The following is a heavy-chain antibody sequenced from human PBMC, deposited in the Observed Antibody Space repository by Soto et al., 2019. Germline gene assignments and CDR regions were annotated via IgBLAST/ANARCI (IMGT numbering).Heavy chain of an antibody. J-gene: IGHJ4*02. CDR3: GSIVGCSYGSALDY. Sequence: WASVKVSCKASGGTFSSYAISWVRQAPGQGLEWMGGIIPIFGTANYAQKFQGRVTITADKSTSTAYMELSRMRSDDTAVYYCGSIVGCSYGSALDYWGQGTLVTVSS. CDR1: GGTFSSYA. D-gene: IGHD5-18*01. V-gene: IGHV1-69*06. CDR2: IIPIFGTA.